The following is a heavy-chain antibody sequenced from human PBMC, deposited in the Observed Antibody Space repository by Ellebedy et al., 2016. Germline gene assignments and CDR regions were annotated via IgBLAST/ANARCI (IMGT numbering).Heavy chain of an antibody. V-gene: IGHV3-49*03. CDR1: GFTFGDYG. CDR2: IRGKARGGTT. J-gene: IGHJ4*02. CDR3: ARGTTGAPPFES. D-gene: IGHD4-17*01. Sequence: GESLKISCTTSGFTFGDYGMSWFRQAPGKGLELVSFIRGKARGGTTQYAASVKGRFAISRDDSKNSLYLQMNSLKTEDTAVYYCARGTTGAPPFESWGPGTLVTVSS.